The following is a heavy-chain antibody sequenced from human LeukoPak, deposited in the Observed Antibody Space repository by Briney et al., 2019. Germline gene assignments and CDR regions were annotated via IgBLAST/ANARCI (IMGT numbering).Heavy chain of an antibody. D-gene: IGHD2-2*01. Sequence: ASVKVSCKASGYTVTGYYVHWVRQAPGQGLEWMGWINPNSGDTNYAQKFQGRVTMTRDTSISTAYMELSRLKSDDTAVYYCARSQLGDSWGQGTLVTVSS. CDR3: ARSQLGDS. CDR1: GYTVTGYY. CDR2: INPNSGDT. J-gene: IGHJ4*02. V-gene: IGHV1-2*02.